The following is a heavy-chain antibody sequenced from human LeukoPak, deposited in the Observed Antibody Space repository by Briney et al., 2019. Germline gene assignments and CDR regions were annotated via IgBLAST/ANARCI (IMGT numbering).Heavy chain of an antibody. CDR3: ASDSYSGSHDY. CDR2: ISSSGST. D-gene: IGHD1-26*01. J-gene: IGHJ4*02. V-gene: IGHV4-61*02. CDR1: GDSISSGDYY. Sequence: SQTLSLTCTVSGDSISSGDYYWSWIRQPAGKGLEWIGRISSSGSTNYNPSLKSRVTISVDTSKNQFSLKLSSVTAADTAVYYCASDSYSGSHDYWGQGTLVTVSS.